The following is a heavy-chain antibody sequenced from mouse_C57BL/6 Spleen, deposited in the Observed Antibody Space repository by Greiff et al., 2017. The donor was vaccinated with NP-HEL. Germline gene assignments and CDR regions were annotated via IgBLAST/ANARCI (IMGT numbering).Heavy chain of an antibody. Sequence: EVQLVESGGGLVKPGGSLKLSCAASGFTFSSYAMSWVRQTPEKRLEWVATISDGGSYTYYPDNVKGRFTISRDNAKNNLYLQMSHLKSEDTAMYYCARVYYGYSGYFDYWGQGTTLTVSS. D-gene: IGHD2-2*01. V-gene: IGHV5-4*01. CDR1: GFTFSSYA. J-gene: IGHJ2*01. CDR3: ARVYYGYSGYFDY. CDR2: ISDGGSYT.